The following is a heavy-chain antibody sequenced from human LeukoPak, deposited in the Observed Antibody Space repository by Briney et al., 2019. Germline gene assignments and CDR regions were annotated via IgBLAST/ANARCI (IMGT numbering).Heavy chain of an antibody. J-gene: IGHJ4*02. Sequence: KTSETLSLTCTVSGGSISSYYWSWIRQPPGKGLEWIGYIYYSGSTNYNPSLKSRGTISVHTSKNQFSLKLSSVTAADTAVYYCPREGEMATSAFDYWGQGTLVTVSS. CDR1: GGSISSYY. V-gene: IGHV4-59*01. CDR3: PREGEMATSAFDY. CDR2: IYYSGST. D-gene: IGHD5-24*01.